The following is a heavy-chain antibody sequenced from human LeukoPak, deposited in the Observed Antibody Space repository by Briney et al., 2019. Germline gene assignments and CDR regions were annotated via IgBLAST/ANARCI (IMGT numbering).Heavy chain of an antibody. CDR2: IYYSGST. J-gene: IGHJ3*02. CDR3: AREGRSLRAFDT. D-gene: IGHD4-23*01. CDR1: GGYIRRGDYF. Sequence: PSRTLSQTCTVSGGYIRRGDYFWSGIRQPPGKGLEWIGYIYYSGSTYYNPSLKSRVTISLDTSKTPFSRKLSSVTAADTAVFYCAREGRSLRAFDTWGQGTMVTVSS. V-gene: IGHV4-30-4*01.